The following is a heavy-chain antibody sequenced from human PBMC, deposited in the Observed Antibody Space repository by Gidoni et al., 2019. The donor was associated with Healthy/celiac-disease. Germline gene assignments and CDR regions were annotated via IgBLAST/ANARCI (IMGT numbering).Heavy chain of an antibody. CDR3: ARQRWLQLFGY. CDR2: IYYSGST. CDR1: GGSISSSSYY. J-gene: IGHJ4*02. Sequence: QLQLQESGPGLVKPSETLSLTCTVSGGSISSSSYYWGWIRQPPGKGLEWIGSIYYSGSTYYNPSLKSQVTIYVDTSKNQFSLKLSSVTAADTAVYYCARQRWLQLFGYWGQGTLVTVSS. D-gene: IGHD1-1*01. V-gene: IGHV4-39*01.